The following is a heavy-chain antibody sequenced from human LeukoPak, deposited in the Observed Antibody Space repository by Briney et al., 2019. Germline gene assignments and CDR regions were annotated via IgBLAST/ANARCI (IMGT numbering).Heavy chain of an antibody. CDR1: GGSINSYY. CDR3: ARGSSGWSNSWFDP. Sequence: PSETPSLTCTVSGGSINSYYWSWIRQPAGKGLEWIGRIYTSGSTNYNPSLKSRVTMSVDTSKNQFSLKLSSVTVADTAVYYCARGSSGWSNSWFDPWGQGTLVTVSS. D-gene: IGHD6-19*01. V-gene: IGHV4-4*07. CDR2: IYTSGST. J-gene: IGHJ5*02.